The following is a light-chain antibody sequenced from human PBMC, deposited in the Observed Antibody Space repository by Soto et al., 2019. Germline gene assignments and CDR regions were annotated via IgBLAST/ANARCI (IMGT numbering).Light chain of an antibody. CDR3: QQYKHWPPET. V-gene: IGKV3-15*01. J-gene: IGKJ1*01. Sequence: EIVMTQSPATLSVSPGERATLSCRASQSVSSNLVWYQQTPGQAPRLLIYGASTRATGIPARFSGSGSGTEFTLTISSRQSEDFAVYYCQQYKHWPPETCGQGTKVEI. CDR1: QSVSSN. CDR2: GAS.